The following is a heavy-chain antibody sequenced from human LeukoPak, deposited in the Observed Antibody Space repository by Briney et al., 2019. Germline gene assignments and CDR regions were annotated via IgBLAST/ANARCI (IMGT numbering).Heavy chain of an antibody. D-gene: IGHD2-15*01. CDR1: GGTFSSYT. Sequence: SVKVSCKASGGTFSSYTIGWVRQAPGQGLEWMGRIIPILGIANYAQKFQGRVTITADESTSTAYMELSSLRSEDTAVYYCARDCSGGSCRMLGAFDIWGQGTMVTVSS. V-gene: IGHV1-69*04. CDR2: IIPILGIA. CDR3: ARDCSGGSCRMLGAFDI. J-gene: IGHJ3*02.